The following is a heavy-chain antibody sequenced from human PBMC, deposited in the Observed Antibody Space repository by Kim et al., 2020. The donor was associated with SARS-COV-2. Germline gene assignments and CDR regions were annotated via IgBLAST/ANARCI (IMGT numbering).Heavy chain of an antibody. CDR2: ISGSGGST. Sequence: GGSLRLSCAASGFTFGSYAMSWVRQAPGKGLQWVSVISGSGGSTYYTDSVKGRFTISRDNSKNTLYLQIHSLRAEDTAVYYCTKALYGDYDRWFDPWGQGTLVIVSS. CDR1: GFTFGSYA. CDR3: TKALYGDYDRWFDP. D-gene: IGHD4-17*01. J-gene: IGHJ5*02. V-gene: IGHV3-23*01.